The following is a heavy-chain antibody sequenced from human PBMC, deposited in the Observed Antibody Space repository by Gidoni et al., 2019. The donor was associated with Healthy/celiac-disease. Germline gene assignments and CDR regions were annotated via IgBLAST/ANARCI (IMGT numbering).Heavy chain of an antibody. CDR2: INSDGSST. CDR1: GCTFSSHL. D-gene: IGHD2-8*01. V-gene: IGHV3-74*01. J-gene: IGHJ3*02. CDR3: ARGYCTNGVCYAQDAFDI. Sequence: EVQLVESGGGLVQPGGAMRLSCAASGCTFSSHLMHWVRQAPGKGLVWVSRINSDGSSTSSADSVKGRFTISRDNAKNTLYLQMNSLRAEDTAVYYCARGYCTNGVCYAQDAFDIWGQGTMVTVSS.